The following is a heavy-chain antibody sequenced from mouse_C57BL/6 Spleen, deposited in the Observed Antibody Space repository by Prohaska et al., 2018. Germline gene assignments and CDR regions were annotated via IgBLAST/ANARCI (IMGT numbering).Heavy chain of an antibody. V-gene: IGHV1-15*01. CDR3: TRGGLGRFAY. J-gene: IGHJ3*01. D-gene: IGHD4-1*01. Sequence: QVQLHQSGAELVRPGASVTLSCKASGYTFTDYEMHWVKQTPVHGLEWIGAIDPETGGTAYNQKFKGKAILTADKSSSTAYMELRSLTSKDSAVDYCTRGGLGRFAYWCQGTLVTVSA. CDR2: IDPETGGT. CDR1: GYTFTDYE.